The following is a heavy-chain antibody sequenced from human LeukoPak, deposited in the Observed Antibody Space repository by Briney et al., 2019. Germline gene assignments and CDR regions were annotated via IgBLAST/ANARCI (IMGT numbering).Heavy chain of an antibody. D-gene: IGHD6-6*01. CDR3: ASSSSRLDYYYYMDV. CDR2: IIPIFGTA. CDR1: GYTFTSYG. Sequence: SVKVSCKASGYTFTSYGISWVRQAPGQGLEWMGGIIPIFGTANYAQKFQGRVTITTDESTSTAYMELSSLRSEDTAVYYCASSSSRLDYYYYMDVWGKGTTVTVSS. V-gene: IGHV1-69*05. J-gene: IGHJ6*03.